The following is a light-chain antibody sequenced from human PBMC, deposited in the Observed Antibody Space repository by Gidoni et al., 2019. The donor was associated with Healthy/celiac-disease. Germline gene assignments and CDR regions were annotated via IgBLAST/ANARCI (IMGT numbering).Light chain of an antibody. J-gene: IGKJ1*01. CDR3: LQDYNYPWT. V-gene: IGKV1-6*01. CDR1: QGIRND. CDR2: AAS. Sequence: AIQMTQSPSSLSASVGDRVTITCRASQGIRNDLGWYQQKPGKAPKLLIYAASSLQSGVPSRVSGSGAGTDFTLTISSLQPEDFATYYCLQDYNYPWTFGQGTKVEIK.